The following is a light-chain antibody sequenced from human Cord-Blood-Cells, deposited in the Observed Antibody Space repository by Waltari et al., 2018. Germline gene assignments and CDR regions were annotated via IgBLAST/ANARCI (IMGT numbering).Light chain of an antibody. CDR3: QQSYSTPPKFT. CDR1: QSISSY. Sequence: DIQMPQXPSXLSASVXXRVTXTCRASQSISSYLNWYQQKPGKAPKLLINAASSVQSGVPSRFSGSGSGTDFTLTISSLQPEDFATYYCQQSYSTPPKFTFGPGTKVDIK. J-gene: IGKJ3*01. CDR2: AAS. V-gene: IGKV1-39*01.